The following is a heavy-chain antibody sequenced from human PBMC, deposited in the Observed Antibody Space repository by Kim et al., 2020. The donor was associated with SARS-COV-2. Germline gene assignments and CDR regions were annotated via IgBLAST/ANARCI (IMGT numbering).Heavy chain of an antibody. CDR2: IHSGGSA. D-gene: IGHD3-10*01. CDR3: ARGNSMVQGVINWFDP. J-gene: IGHJ5*02. Sequence: GGSLRLSCVASTFAVSTYYMSWVRQAPGKGLEWVSIIHSGGSASYADSVRGRFTISRDNSKNTLYLQMSSLRADDTAVYYCARGNSMVQGVINWFDPWG. V-gene: IGHV3-53*01. CDR1: TFAVSTYY.